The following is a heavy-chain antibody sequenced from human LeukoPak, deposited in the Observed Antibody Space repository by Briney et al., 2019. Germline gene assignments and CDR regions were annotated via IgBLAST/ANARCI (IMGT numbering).Heavy chain of an antibody. D-gene: IGHD3-3*01. Sequence: SETLSLTCTVSDGSISSSSYYWGWLRQPPGKGLEWIGEINHSGSPNNNPSLKSRVSISFDTSKNQFSLKLTSVTAADTAVYYCGSRRTAMFGVIKGPIDYWGQGTLVTVSS. CDR2: INHSGSP. V-gene: IGHV4-39*01. CDR3: GSRRTAMFGVIKGPIDY. J-gene: IGHJ4*02. CDR1: DGSISSSSYY.